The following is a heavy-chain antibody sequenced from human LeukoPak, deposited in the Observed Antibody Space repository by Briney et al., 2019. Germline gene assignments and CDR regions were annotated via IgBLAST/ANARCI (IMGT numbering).Heavy chain of an antibody. D-gene: IGHD3-22*01. J-gene: IGHJ4*02. CDR3: ARRAGDYSHPYDY. CDR2: ISGSGGST. Sequence: GGSLRLSCAASGFTFSSYAMSWVRQAPGKGLEWVSAISGSGGSTYYADPVKGRFTISRDNSKNTLYLQMNSLRAEDTAVYYCARRAGDYSHPYDYWGQGTLVTVSS. V-gene: IGHV3-23*01. CDR1: GFTFSSYA.